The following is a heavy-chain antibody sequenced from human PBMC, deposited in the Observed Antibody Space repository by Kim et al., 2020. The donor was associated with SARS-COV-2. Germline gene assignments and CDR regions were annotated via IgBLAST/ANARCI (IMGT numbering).Heavy chain of an antibody. Sequence: GGSLRLSCAASGFTVSSNYMSWVRQAPGKGLEWVSVIYSGGSTYYADSVKGRFTISRDNSKNTLYLQMNSLRAGDKAVYYCARFVVVVPPAPNDTFDIWGQGTMVTVSS. CDR2: IYSGGST. CDR1: GFTVSSNY. V-gene: IGHV3-66*01. J-gene: IGHJ3*02. D-gene: IGHD2-2*01. CDR3: ARFVVVVPPAPNDTFDI.